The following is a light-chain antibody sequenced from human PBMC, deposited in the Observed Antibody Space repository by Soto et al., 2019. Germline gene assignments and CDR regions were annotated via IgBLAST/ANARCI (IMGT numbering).Light chain of an antibody. V-gene: IGLV1-40*01. CDR3: QSYDSSLSRI. CDR2: GIN. CDR1: SSNLGANYD. Sequence: QSALTQPPSVSGAPGQRVTISCTGSSSNLGANYDVHWYQQLPGTAPKLLIYGINNRPSGVPDRFSGSKSGTSASLAITGLQAEDEADYYCQSYDSSLSRIFGTGTKVT. J-gene: IGLJ1*01.